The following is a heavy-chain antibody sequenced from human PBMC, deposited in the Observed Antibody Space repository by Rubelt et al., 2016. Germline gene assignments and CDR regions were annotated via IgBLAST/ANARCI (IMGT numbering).Heavy chain of an antibody. J-gene: IGHJ4*02. Sequence: QVQLVQSGAEVKKPGASVKVSCKASGYTFTSYGISWVRHAPGQGLEWMGGLSAYTGNTNYAQKLQGTDTLTTETSRRTASMGLSRLRSEEAAVYYCATEVDYWNDVYWGQGTLVTVSS. CDR2: LSAYTGNT. CDR1: GYTFTSYG. V-gene: IGHV1-18*01. CDR3: ATEVDYWNDVY. D-gene: IGHD1-1*01.